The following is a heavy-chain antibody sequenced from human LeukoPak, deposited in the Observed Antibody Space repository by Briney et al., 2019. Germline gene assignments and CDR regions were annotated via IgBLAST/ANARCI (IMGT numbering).Heavy chain of an antibody. V-gene: IGHV1-69*04. Sequence: ASVKVSYKASGGTFSSYAISWVRQAPGQGLEWMGRIIPIFGIANYAQKFQGRVTITADKSTSTAYMELSSLRSEDTAVYYCAREDHIVVVPAAKEVWLDPWGQGTLVTVSS. CDR1: GGTFSSYA. CDR2: IIPIFGIA. CDR3: AREDHIVVVPAAKEVWLDP. D-gene: IGHD2-2*01. J-gene: IGHJ5*02.